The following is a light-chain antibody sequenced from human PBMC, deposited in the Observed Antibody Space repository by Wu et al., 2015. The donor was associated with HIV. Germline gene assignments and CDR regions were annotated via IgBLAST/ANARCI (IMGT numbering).Light chain of an antibody. V-gene: IGKV3-11*01. CDR3: QQRSNWPPYT. J-gene: IGKJ2*01. CDR2: DAS. Sequence: EIVMTQSPATLSVSPGERATLSCRASQSINYNLAWYQQKPGLPPRLLIYDASNRATGIPARFSGSGSGTDFTLTISSLEPEDFAVYYCQQRSNWPPYTFGQGTKLEIK. CDR1: QSINYN.